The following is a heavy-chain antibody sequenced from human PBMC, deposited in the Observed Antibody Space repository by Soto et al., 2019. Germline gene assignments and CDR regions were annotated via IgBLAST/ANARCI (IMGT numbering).Heavy chain of an antibody. CDR1: GGSISSGGYS. D-gene: IGHD6-25*01. J-gene: IGHJ6*04. Sequence: SETLSLTCAVSGGSISSGGYSWNWIRQPPGKGLEWIGYIYHSESTYYNPSLKGRVTISVDRSKNQFSLKLSSVTAADTAVYYCAGGRQAYYFYYGMDVCGEGTTVTVSS. CDR2: IYHSEST. V-gene: IGHV4-30-2*01. CDR3: AGGRQAYYFYYGMDV.